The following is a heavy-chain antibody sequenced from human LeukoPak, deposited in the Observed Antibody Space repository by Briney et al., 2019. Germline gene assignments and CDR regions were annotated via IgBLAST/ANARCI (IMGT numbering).Heavy chain of an antibody. V-gene: IGHV3-7*01. J-gene: IGHJ4*02. CDR3: ARDTSGGWYGLIDY. Sequence: PGGSLRLSCEASGFTFTSFWMSWVSQAPGKGRERVANIKQDGSEKYYVDPVKGRFTISRDNAKNSLYLQTNSLRAEDTAVYYCARDTSGGWYGLIDYWGQGTPVTVSS. D-gene: IGHD6-19*01. CDR1: GFTFTSFW. CDR2: IKQDGSEK.